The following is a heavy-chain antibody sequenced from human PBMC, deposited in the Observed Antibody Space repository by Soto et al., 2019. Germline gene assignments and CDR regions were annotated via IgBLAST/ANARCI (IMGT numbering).Heavy chain of an antibody. CDR3: ARMLLQEDFGVVIDYYYYMDV. CDR1: GFTFSSYW. CDR2: IKQDGSEK. V-gene: IGHV3-7*01. J-gene: IGHJ6*03. Sequence: GGSLRLSCAASGFTFSSYWMSWVRQAPGKGLEWVANIKQDGSEKYYVDSGKGRFTISRDNDKNSLYLQMNSLRAEDTAVYYCARMLLQEDFGVVIDYYYYMDVWGKGTTVTVSS. D-gene: IGHD3-3*01.